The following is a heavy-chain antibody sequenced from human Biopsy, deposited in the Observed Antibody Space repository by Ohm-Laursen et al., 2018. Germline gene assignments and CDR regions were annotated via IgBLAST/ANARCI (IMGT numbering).Heavy chain of an antibody. D-gene: IGHD6-19*01. J-gene: IGHJ4*02. Sequence: VATVKISCKASGYSFTSYYMHWVRQAPGQGLEWMGMINPSGSTTSYPQIFQGRVTMTRDTSKSTVYMELSSLRSADTAVYFCARNTGWYGDLYYFDYWGQGTLATVSS. CDR2: INPSGSTT. V-gene: IGHV1-46*01. CDR1: GYSFTSYY. CDR3: ARNTGWYGDLYYFDY.